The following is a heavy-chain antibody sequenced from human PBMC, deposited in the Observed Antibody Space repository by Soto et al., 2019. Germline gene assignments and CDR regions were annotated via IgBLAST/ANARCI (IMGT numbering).Heavy chain of an antibody. J-gene: IGHJ5*02. V-gene: IGHV4-39*01. CDR2: IYYSGST. D-gene: IGHD3-10*01. CDR3: ARTYYYGSGSSNWFDP. Sequence: ASETLCVTCTFSVGSISISSYYWGWIRQPPGKGLEWIGSIYYSGSTYYNRSLKSRVTISVDTSKNQFSLKLSSVTAADTAVYYCARTYYYGSGSSNWFDPWGQGTLVTVSS. CDR1: VGSISISSYY.